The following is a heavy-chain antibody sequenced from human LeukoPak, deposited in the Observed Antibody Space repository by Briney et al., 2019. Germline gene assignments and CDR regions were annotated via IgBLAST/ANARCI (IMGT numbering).Heavy chain of an antibody. D-gene: IGHD6-13*01. J-gene: IGHJ4*02. CDR3: ARVDKSSWYGFDY. CDR1: GFTFSSYW. Sequence: GGSLRLSCAASGFTFSSYWMSWVRQAPGKGLEWVANIKQDGSEKYYVDSVKGRFTISRDNAKNSLYLQMNSLRAEDTAVYYCARVDKSSWYGFDYWGQGTLVTVSS. V-gene: IGHV3-7*01. CDR2: IKQDGSEK.